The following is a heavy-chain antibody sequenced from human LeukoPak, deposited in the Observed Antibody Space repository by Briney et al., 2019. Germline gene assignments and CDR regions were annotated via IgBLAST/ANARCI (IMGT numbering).Heavy chain of an antibody. CDR3: AKFLGMTIVVTREFDY. D-gene: IGHD4-23*01. J-gene: IGHJ4*02. V-gene: IGHV3-23*01. CDR1: GFTFSSYA. CDR2: LSGNGGST. Sequence: PGGSLRLSCAASGFTFSSYAMSWVRQAPGKGLEWVSTLSGNGGSTYYADSVKGRFTISRDDSKNTMYLQMNSLRVEDTAVYYCAKFLGMTIVVTREFDYWGQGTLVTVSS.